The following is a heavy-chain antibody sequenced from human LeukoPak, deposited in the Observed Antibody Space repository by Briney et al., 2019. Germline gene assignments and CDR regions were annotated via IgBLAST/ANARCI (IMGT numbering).Heavy chain of an antibody. CDR3: ALSSWYSY. Sequence: PGASLQICCEGAGSIFTSYWIGWGRPLPGKGLEWMGIIYPGDSDTRYSPSFQGQVTISADKSISTAYLQWSSLKASDTAMYYFALSSWYSYWGQGTLVTVSS. J-gene: IGHJ4*02. D-gene: IGHD6-13*01. V-gene: IGHV5-51*01. CDR2: IYPGDSDT. CDR1: GSIFTSYW.